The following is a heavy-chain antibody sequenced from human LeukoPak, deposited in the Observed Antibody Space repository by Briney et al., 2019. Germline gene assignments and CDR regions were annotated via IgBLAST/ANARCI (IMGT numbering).Heavy chain of an antibody. J-gene: IGHJ3*02. D-gene: IGHD3-10*01. CDR3: ARGVLWFGEGAFDI. CDR2: ISSSSSYI. CDR1: GFTFSSYS. Sequence: TGGSLRLSCAASGFTFSSYSMNWIRQAPGKGLEWVSSISSSSSYIYYADSVKGRFTTSRDNAKNSLYLQMNSLRAEDTAVYYCARGVLWFGEGAFDIWGQGTMVTVSS. V-gene: IGHV3-21*01.